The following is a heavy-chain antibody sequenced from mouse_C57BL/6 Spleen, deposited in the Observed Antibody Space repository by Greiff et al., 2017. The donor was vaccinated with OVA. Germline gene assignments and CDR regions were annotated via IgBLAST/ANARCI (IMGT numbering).Heavy chain of an antibody. J-gene: IGHJ2*01. V-gene: IGHV3-1*01. CDR1: GYSITSGYD. CDR3: ARGTGTVFDY. CDR2: ISYSGST. Sequence: EVQLVESGPGMVKPSQSLSLTCTVTGYSITSGYDWHWIRHFPGNKLEWMGYISYSGSTNYNPSLKSRISITHDTSKNHFFLKLNSVTTEDTATYYCARGTGTVFDYWGQGTTLTVSS. D-gene: IGHD4-1*01.